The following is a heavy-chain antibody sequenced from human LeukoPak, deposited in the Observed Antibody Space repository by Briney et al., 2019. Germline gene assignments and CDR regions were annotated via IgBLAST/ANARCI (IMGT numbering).Heavy chain of an antibody. CDR3: ARVDIVVVPATDYYYYYGMDV. CDR1: GFTFSSYS. J-gene: IGHJ6*02. D-gene: IGHD2-2*01. V-gene: IGHV3-21*01. Sequence: GGSLRLSCAASGFTFSSYSMNWVRQAPGKGLEWVSSISSSSSYIYYADSVKGRFTISRDNAKNSLYLQMNSLRAEDTAVYYYARVDIVVVPATDYYYYYGMDVWGQGTTVTVSS. CDR2: ISSSSSYI.